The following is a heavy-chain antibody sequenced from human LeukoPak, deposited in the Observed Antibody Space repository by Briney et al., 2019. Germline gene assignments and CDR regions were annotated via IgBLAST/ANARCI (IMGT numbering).Heavy chain of an antibody. CDR2: ISGSGGST. V-gene: IGHV3-23*01. CDR3: AKDYCSGSSCYSGLDF. J-gene: IGHJ4*02. CDR1: GFTFSSYA. D-gene: IGHD2-15*01. Sequence: GGSLRLSCAASGFTFSSYAMSWVRQAPGKGLEWVSVISGSGGSTYYADSVKGRFTISRDSSKNTLYLQMNSLRAEDTAVYYCAKDYCSGSSCYSGLDFWGQGALVTVSS.